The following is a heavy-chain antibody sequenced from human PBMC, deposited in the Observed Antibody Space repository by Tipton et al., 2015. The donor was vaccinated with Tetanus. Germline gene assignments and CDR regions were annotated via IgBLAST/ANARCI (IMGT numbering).Heavy chain of an antibody. CDR1: GGSITSGTYY. J-gene: IGHJ5*02. CDR2: IYYSGTT. CDR3: ARQADNWFAP. Sequence: GLVKPSETLSLTCTVSGGSITSGTYYWGWIRQPPGKGLECIGNIYYSGTTYYNPPLKSRVPIPLDTSKNQFSLKMTSVTAADTAVYYCARQADNWFAPWGQGTLVAVSS. V-gene: IGHV4-39*01.